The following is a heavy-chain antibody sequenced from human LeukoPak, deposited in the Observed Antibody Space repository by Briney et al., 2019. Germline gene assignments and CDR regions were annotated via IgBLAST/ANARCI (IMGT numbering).Heavy chain of an antibody. D-gene: IGHD1-26*01. J-gene: IGHJ3*02. CDR3: ARHVRVKWVGATSRRNNAFDI. Sequence: SETLSLTCTVSGGSISSSSYYWGWIRQPPGKGLEWIGSIYYSGSTYYNPSLKSRVTISVDTSKNQFSLRLSSVTAADTAVYCCARHVRVKWVGATSRRNNAFDIWGQGTMVTVSS. V-gene: IGHV4-39*01. CDR2: IYYSGST. CDR1: GGSISSSSYY.